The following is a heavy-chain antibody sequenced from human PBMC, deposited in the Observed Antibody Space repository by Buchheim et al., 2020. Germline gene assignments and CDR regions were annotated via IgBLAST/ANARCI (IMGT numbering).Heavy chain of an antibody. J-gene: IGHJ6*02. CDR1: GFTFSSYG. Sequence: QVQLVESGGGVVQPGRSLRLSCAASGFTFSSYGMHWVRQAPGKGLEWVAVIWYDGSNKYYADSVKGRFTISSDNSKNTLYLQMNSLRAEDTAVYYCARDITIFGVVSVYGMDVWGQGTT. CDR3: ARDITIFGVVSVYGMDV. D-gene: IGHD3-3*01. V-gene: IGHV3-33*01. CDR2: IWYDGSNK.